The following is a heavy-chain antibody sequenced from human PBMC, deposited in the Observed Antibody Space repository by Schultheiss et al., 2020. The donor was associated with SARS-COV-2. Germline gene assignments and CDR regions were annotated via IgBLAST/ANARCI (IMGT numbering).Heavy chain of an antibody. CDR3: AQTTYYYGSRQVHAFDI. J-gene: IGHJ3*02. CDR1: GFSLSTSGVG. D-gene: IGHD3-10*01. Sequence: SGPTLVKPTPTLTLTCTFSGFSLSTSGVGVGWIRQPPGKALEWLALIYWDDDKRYSPSLKSRLTITKDTSKNQVVLTMTNMDPVDTATYYCAQTTYYYGSRQVHAFDIWGQGTMVTVSS. V-gene: IGHV2-5*02. CDR2: IYWDDDK.